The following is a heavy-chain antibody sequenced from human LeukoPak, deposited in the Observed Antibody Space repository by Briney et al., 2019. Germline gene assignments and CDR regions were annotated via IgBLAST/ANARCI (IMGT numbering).Heavy chain of an antibody. V-gene: IGHV3-30*03. CDR1: GFTFSSYG. D-gene: IGHD3-9*01. J-gene: IGHJ4*02. CDR3: ARPPRAYDILTYMDI. CDR2: ISYDGSNK. Sequence: GRSLRLSCAASGFTFSSYGMHWVRQAPGKGLEWVAVISYDGSNKYYADSVKGRFTISRDNSKNTLYLQMNSLRAEDTAVYYCARPPRAYDILTYMDIWGQGTLVTVSS.